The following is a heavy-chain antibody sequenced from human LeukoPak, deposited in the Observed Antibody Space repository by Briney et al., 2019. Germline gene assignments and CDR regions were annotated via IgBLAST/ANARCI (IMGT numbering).Heavy chain of an antibody. J-gene: IGHJ6*02. CDR2: IYPGDSDT. CDR1: GYSFTSYW. CDR3: GTGRGYCSSTSCLPYYGMDV. D-gene: IGHD2-2*01. Sequence: GESLKISCKGSGYSFTSYWIGWVRQMPGKGLERMGIIYPGDSDTRYSPSFQGQVTISADKSISTAYLQWSSLKASDTAVYYCGTGRGYCSSTSCLPYYGMDVWGQGTTVTVSS. V-gene: IGHV5-51*01.